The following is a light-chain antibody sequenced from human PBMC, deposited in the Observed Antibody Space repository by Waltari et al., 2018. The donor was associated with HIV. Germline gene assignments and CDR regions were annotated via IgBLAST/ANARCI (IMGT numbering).Light chain of an antibody. CDR1: QSVSSSH. V-gene: IGKV3-20*01. CDR2: GAS. CDR3: QQYGTSPYT. Sequence: EIVLTQSPRTLSLSPGESATLSCRASQSVSSSHLAWYQQTPGLPPRLLIYGASSRATGTPDRFGGSGSGTDFTLTISRLEPEDFAVYYCQQYGTSPYTFGQGTKLEIK. J-gene: IGKJ2*01.